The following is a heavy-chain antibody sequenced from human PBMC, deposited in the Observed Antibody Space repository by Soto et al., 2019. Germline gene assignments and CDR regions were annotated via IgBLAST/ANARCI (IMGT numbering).Heavy chain of an antibody. J-gene: IGHJ5*02. CDR1: GGSFSGYY. V-gene: IGHV4-34*01. D-gene: IGHD3-10*01. CDR3: AGIITMVRGVINWFDP. Sequence: SETLSLTCAVYGGSFSGYYWTWIRQPPGTGLEWIGEINHSGSTNYNPSLKSRVTISVDTSKNQFSLKLSSVTAADTAVYYCAGIITMVRGVINWFDPWGQGTLVTVSS. CDR2: INHSGST.